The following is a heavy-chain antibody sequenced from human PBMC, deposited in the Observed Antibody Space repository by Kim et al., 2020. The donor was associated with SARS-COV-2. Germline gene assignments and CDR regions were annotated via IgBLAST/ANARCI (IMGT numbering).Heavy chain of an antibody. CDR3: ARDRAVGIMTFFDY. Sequence: ASVKVSCKASGYTFTSYNIAWVRQAPGQGLEWMGWINAKNGDTDYAQNLQGRVAITTDTSTSTAYMELRSLTSDDTAVYYCARDRAVGIMTFFDYWGQGTLVTVSS. J-gene: IGHJ4*02. CDR2: INAKNGDT. D-gene: IGHD3-16*01. CDR1: GYTFTSYN. V-gene: IGHV1-18*04.